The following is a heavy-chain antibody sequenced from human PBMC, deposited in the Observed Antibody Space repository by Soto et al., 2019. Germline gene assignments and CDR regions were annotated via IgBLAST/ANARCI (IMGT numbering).Heavy chain of an antibody. Sequence: PSETLSLTCVVSGGSFSTYHYNWIRQSPGKGLEWIGEINHSGNNNYSPSLKSRVTVSLDTSKNQFSLKLTSVTAADTAVYYCARGGSNDWQVAFDIWGQGTMVTVS. CDR2: INHSGNN. V-gene: IGHV4-34*01. CDR3: ARGGSNDWQVAFDI. CDR1: GGSFSTYH. J-gene: IGHJ3*02. D-gene: IGHD3-9*01.